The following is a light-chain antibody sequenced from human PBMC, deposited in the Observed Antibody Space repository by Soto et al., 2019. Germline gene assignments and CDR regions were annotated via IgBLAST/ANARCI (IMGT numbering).Light chain of an antibody. CDR2: SAS. V-gene: IGKV3-15*01. CDR1: QSVSNH. Sequence: ETVMTQTPATLSLSPGERATLTCWTSQSVSNHLAWYQQRPGQPPRLLIYSASTRATGVPPRFSGSGSGTEFTLTISSLQSEDSAVYYCQHYNTWPRTFGQGTKVEIK. J-gene: IGKJ1*01. CDR3: QHYNTWPRT.